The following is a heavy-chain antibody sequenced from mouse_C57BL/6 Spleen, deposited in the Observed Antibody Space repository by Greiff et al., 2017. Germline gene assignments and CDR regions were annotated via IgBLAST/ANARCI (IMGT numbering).Heavy chain of an antibody. CDR1: GFTFSSYA. Sequence: EVQRVESGGGLVKPGGSLKLSCAASGFTFSSYAMSWVRQTPEKRLEWVATISDGGSYTYYPDNVKGRFTISRDNAKNNLYLQMSHLKSEDTAMYYCARDGGSSRDWFAYWGQGTLVTVAA. CDR2: ISDGGSYT. D-gene: IGHD1-1*01. CDR3: ARDGGSSRDWFAY. V-gene: IGHV5-4*01. J-gene: IGHJ3*01.